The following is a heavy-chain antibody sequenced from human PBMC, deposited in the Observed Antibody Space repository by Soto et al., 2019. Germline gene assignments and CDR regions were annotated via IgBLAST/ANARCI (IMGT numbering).Heavy chain of an antibody. CDR1: GGSISSYY. CDR3: ARDQGYCSSTSCYYWFDP. Sequence: PSETLSLTCTVSGGSISSYYWTWIRQHPAKGLEWLGYIFYSGDTNYNPSLKSRVTISVDKSKNQFSLKLSSVTAADTAVYYCARDQGYCSSTSCYYWFDPWGQGTLVTVSS. V-gene: IGHV4-59*12. CDR2: IFYSGDT. D-gene: IGHD2-2*01. J-gene: IGHJ5*02.